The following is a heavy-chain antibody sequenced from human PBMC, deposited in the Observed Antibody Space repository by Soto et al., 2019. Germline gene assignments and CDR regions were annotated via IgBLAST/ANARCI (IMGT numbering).Heavy chain of an antibody. D-gene: IGHD6-6*01. CDR2: ISSNGVGT. CDR3: ARRARPDFYYMDV. J-gene: IGHJ6*03. V-gene: IGHV3-64*01. Sequence: SCKASGYTFTGYYMHWVRQAPGKGLEYVSGISSNGVGTYYANSVQGRFTISRDNSKNTVYLQMGSLRPEDMAVYYCARRARPDFYYMDVWGKGTTVTVSS. CDR1: GYTFTGYY.